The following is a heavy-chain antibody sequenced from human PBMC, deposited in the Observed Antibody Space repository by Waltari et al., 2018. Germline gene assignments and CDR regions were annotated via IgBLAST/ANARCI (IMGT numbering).Heavy chain of an antibody. Sequence: YLWNWVRQAPGKGLQWIGYIHDSGNTNCNPSLESRVTMAVDTSTRQFALRLTSASAADTAVYYCARWDARGRYLGAWGQGTPVTVSS. CDR3: ARWDARGRYLGA. CDR1: YL. CDR2: IHDSGNT. J-gene: IGHJ5*02. V-gene: IGHV4-59*12. D-gene: IGHD1-20*01.